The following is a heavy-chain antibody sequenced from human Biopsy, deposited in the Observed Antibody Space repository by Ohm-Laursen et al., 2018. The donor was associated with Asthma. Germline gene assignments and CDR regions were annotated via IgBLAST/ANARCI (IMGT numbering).Heavy chain of an antibody. J-gene: IGHJ4*02. V-gene: IGHV1-69*13. D-gene: IGHD2-2*01. CDR3: ARKAGSCISRTCYSLDF. CDR1: GGTFNTYV. Sequence: ASVKVSCKPLGGTFNTYVIGWVRQAPGQGLEWVGGINSVFGTTTYPQKFQDRVTITADDSTSTIYMELSSLRSEDTAVYYCARKAGSCISRTCYSLDFWGQGTLVTVSS. CDR2: INSVFGTT.